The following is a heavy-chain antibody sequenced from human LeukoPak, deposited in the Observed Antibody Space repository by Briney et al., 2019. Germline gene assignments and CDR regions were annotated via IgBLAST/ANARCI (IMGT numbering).Heavy chain of an antibody. CDR1: GFSFNSYT. J-gene: IGHJ6*02. D-gene: IGHD2/OR15-2a*01. V-gene: IGHV3-21*01. CDR2: ISPVSSYT. CDR3: VRDVSRRIGMDV. Sequence: TGGSLRLSCIASGFSFNSYTMNWVREAPGKGLEWVSTISPVSSYTWYAESVKGRFTISRDNPKNSLYLQMDSLRAEDTAVYYCVRDVSRRIGMDVWGQGTTVTVSS.